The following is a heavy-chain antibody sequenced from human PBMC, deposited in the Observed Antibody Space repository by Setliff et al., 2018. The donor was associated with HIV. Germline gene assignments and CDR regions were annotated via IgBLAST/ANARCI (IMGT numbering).Heavy chain of an antibody. D-gene: IGHD6-6*01. J-gene: IGHJ4*02. CDR2: IIPIFGTA. V-gene: IGHV1-69*05. Sequence: SVKVSCKASGGTFSSYAISWVRQAPGQGLEWMGGIIPIFGTANYAQKFQGRVTMTTDTSTRTAYMELRSLRSDDTAVYYCARDSRSSIAPYNFDYWGQGTVVTVSS. CDR1: GGTFSSYA. CDR3: ARDSRSSIAPYNFDY.